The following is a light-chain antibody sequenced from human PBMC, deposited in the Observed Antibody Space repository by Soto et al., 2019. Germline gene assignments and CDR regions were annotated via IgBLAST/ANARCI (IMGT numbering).Light chain of an antibody. J-gene: IGKJ3*01. Sequence: DIPMTQSPSTLSASVGDRVTITCRASQSISTWLAWYQQKPGKAPKVLIYDASSLESGVPSRFSGSGSGTEFTLTISSRQPDDFATYYCQQYKNYLTFGPGTKVDIK. CDR1: QSISTW. V-gene: IGKV1-5*01. CDR2: DAS. CDR3: QQYKNYLT.